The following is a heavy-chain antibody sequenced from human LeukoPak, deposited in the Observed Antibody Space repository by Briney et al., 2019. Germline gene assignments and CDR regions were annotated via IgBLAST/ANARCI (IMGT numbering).Heavy chain of an antibody. J-gene: IGHJ6*04. CDR3: ARVRRGEQLWPPRYYYYGMDV. CDR1: GGSISSYY. V-gene: IGHV4-59*01. D-gene: IGHD5-18*01. Sequence: SETLSLTCTVSGGSISSYYWSWIRQPPGKGLEWMGYIYYSGSTNYNPSLKSRVTISVDTSKNQFSLKLSSVTAADTAVYYCARVRRGEQLWPPRYYYYGMDVWGKGTTVTVSS. CDR2: IYYSGST.